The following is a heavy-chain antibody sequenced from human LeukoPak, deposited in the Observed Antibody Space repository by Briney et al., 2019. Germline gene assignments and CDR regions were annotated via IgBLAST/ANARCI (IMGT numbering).Heavy chain of an antibody. V-gene: IGHV3-23*01. D-gene: IGHD6-6*01. Sequence: GGSLRLSCAVSGFTFSSYAMIWVRQAPGKGLEWVSAISGSGASAYYADSVKGRFTISRDNSKNTLYLQMNSLRAEDTAVYYCARDIAARPIYYFDYWGQGTLVTVSS. CDR2: ISGSGASA. CDR1: GFTFSSYA. J-gene: IGHJ4*02. CDR3: ARDIAARPIYYFDY.